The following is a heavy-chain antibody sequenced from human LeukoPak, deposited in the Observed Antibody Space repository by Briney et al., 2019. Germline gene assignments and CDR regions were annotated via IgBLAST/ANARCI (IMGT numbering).Heavy chain of an antibody. CDR1: GGTFSSYA. Sequence: GASVEVSCKASGGTFSSYAISWVRQAPGQGLEWMGGIIPIFGTANYAQKFQGRVTITTDESTSTAYMELRSLRSDDTAVYYCARVNVHGDIAAFRTYYFDYWGQGTLVTVSS. D-gene: IGHD5-12*01. CDR3: ARVNVHGDIAAFRTYYFDY. V-gene: IGHV1-69*05. J-gene: IGHJ4*02. CDR2: IIPIFGTA.